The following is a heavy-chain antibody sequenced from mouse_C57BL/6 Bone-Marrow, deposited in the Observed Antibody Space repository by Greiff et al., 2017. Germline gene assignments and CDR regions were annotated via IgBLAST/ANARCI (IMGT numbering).Heavy chain of an antibody. D-gene: IGHD2-3*01. CDR1: GYTFTEYT. CDR3: ARHEDTGGYYDWVWFAY. Sequence: VKLQESGAELVKPGASVKLSCKASGYTFTEYTIHWVKQRSGQGLEWIGWFYPGSGSIKYNEKFKDKATLTADKSSSTVYMELSRLTSEDSAVXFCARHEDTGGYYDWVWFAYWGQGTLVTVSA. CDR2: FYPGSGSI. J-gene: IGHJ3*01. V-gene: IGHV1-62-2*01.